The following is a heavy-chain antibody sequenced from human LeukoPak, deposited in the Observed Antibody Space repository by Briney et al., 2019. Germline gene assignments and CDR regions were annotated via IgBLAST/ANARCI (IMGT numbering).Heavy chain of an antibody. D-gene: IGHD3-16*01. J-gene: IGHJ4*02. CDR3: AREGEELGTFFYY. CDR2: INPNSGGT. V-gene: IGHV1-2*02. CDR1: GYTFTGYY. Sequence: ASVKVSCKXSGYTFTGYYMHWVRQAPGQGLEWMGWINPNSGGTNYAQKFQGRVTMTRDTSISTAYMELSRLRSDDTAVYYCAREGEELGTFFYYWGQGTLVTVSS.